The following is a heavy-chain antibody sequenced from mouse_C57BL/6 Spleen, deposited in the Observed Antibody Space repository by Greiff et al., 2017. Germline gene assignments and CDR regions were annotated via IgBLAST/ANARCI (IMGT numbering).Heavy chain of an antibody. CDR2: ISDGGSYT. Sequence: EVQLVESGGGLVKPGGSLKLSCAASGFTFSSYAMSWVRQTPEKRLEWVATISDGGSYTYYPDNVKGRFTISRDNAKNNLYLQMSHLKSEDTAMYYCARGTDRMDYWGQGTSVTVSS. CDR3: ARGTDRMDY. J-gene: IGHJ4*01. V-gene: IGHV5-4*01. CDR1: GFTFSSYA. D-gene: IGHD4-1*01.